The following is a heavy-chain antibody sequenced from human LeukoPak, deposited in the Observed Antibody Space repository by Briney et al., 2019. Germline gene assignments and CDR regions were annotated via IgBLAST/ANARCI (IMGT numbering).Heavy chain of an antibody. D-gene: IGHD1-26*01. CDR2: ISSSGSTI. CDR1: GFTFSSYE. CDR3: ARGGSYYVEDRSKPDY. Sequence: PGGSLRLSCAASGFTFSSYEMNWVRQAPGKGLEWVSYISSSGSTIYYADSVKGRFTISRDNAKNSLYLQMSSLRPEDTAVYYCARGGSYYVEDRSKPDYWGQGTLVTVSS. V-gene: IGHV3-48*03. J-gene: IGHJ4*02.